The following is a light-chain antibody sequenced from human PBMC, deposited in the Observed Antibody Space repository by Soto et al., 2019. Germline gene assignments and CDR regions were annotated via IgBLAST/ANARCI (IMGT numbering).Light chain of an antibody. Sequence: IVMTQTPLSLSVTPGQSASISCKSSQSLLHSDGKTYLYWYLQKPGQSPRLLIYEVSNRFSGVTDRFSGSASGTEFVLRISRVEAEDVGVYFCMPHFYLYTFGQGTKLEI. CDR1: QSLLHSDGKTY. J-gene: IGKJ2*01. CDR2: EVS. CDR3: MPHFYLYT. V-gene: IGKV2D-29*02.